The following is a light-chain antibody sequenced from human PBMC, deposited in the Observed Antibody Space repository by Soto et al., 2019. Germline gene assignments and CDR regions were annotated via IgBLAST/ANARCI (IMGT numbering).Light chain of an antibody. CDR2: DAS. CDR3: HQRQSWPRT. CDR1: QSVSSN. J-gene: IGKJ1*01. V-gene: IGKV3D-15*01. Sequence: EIVMTQSPATLSVSPGERATLSCRASQSVSSNLAWYQQKPGQAPRLVIYDASNRATGVPDRFSASGTGTDFTLTISDVQPEDFAVYYCHQRQSWPRTFGQGTKVDIK.